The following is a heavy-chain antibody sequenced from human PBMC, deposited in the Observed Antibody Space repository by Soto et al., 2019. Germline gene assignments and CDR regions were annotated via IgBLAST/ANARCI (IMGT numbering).Heavy chain of an antibody. CDR1: GGSFTSNNW. V-gene: IGHV4-4*02. CDR2: IYRTGST. J-gene: IGHJ4*02. CDR3: ASRAPETSVDY. D-gene: IGHD1-26*01. Sequence: PSQTLSLTCAVSGGSFTSNNWWTWVRQPPGQGLEWIGGIYRTGSTNYNPSLKSRVTISLDTSENQFSLKVTSLTDADTAVYYGASRAPETSVDYWGQGTLVTVSS.